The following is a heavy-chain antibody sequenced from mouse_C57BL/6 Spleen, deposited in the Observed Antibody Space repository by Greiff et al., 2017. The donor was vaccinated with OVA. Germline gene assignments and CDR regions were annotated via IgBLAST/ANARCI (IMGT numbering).Heavy chain of an antibody. V-gene: IGHV5-12*01. CDR2: ISNGGGST. CDR1: GFTFSDYY. Sequence: EVQVVESGGGLVQPGGSLKLSCAASGFTFSDYYMYWVRQTPEKRLEWVAYISNGGGSTYYPDTVKGRFTISRDNAKNTLYLQMSRLKSEDTAMYYCARQGEKNSYFDYWGQGTTLTVSS. J-gene: IGHJ2*01. CDR3: ARQGEKNSYFDY.